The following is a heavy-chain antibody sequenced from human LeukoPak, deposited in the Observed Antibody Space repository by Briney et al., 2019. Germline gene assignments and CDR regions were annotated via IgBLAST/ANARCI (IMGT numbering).Heavy chain of an antibody. CDR2: IKQDGSEK. V-gene: IGHV3-7*01. J-gene: IGHJ6*03. CDR1: GFTFSSYW. Sequence: QPGGSLRLSCAASGFTFSSYWMSWVRQAPGKGLEWVANIKQDGSEKYYVDSVKGRFTISRDNAKNSLYLQMNSLRAEDTAVYYCARGRGDMVRGVIHYYMDVWGKGTTVTISS. CDR3: ARGRGDMVRGVIHYYMDV. D-gene: IGHD3-10*01.